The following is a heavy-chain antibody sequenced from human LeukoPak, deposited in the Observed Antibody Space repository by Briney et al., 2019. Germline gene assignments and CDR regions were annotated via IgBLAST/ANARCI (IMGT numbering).Heavy chain of an antibody. Sequence: ASVTVSCKASGYTFTGYYMHWVRQAPGQGLEWMGWINPNSGGTNYAQKFQGRVTMTRDTSISTAYMELSRLRSDDTAVYYCARSAEAGTSKGGNWFDPWGQGTLVTVSS. J-gene: IGHJ5*02. D-gene: IGHD6-13*01. CDR1: GYTFTGYY. V-gene: IGHV1-2*02. CDR3: ARSAEAGTSKGGNWFDP. CDR2: INPNSGGT.